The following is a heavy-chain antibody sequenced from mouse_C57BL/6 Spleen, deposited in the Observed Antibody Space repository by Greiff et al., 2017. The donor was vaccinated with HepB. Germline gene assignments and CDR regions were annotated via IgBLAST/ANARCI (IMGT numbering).Heavy chain of an antibody. Sequence: EVQGVESGGGLVQPGGSLSLSCAASGFTFTDYYMSWVRQPPGKALEWLGFIRNKANGYTTEYSASVKGRFTISRDNSQSILYLQMNALRAEDSATYYFAKYAGPYYAMDYWGQGTSVTVSS. J-gene: IGHJ4*01. V-gene: IGHV7-3*01. CDR3: AKYAGPYYAMDY. D-gene: IGHD4-1*01. CDR2: IRNKANGYTT. CDR1: GFTFTDYY.